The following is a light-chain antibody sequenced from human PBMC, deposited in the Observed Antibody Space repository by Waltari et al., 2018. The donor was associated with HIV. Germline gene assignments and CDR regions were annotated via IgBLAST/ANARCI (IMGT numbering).Light chain of an antibody. J-gene: IGLJ3*02. V-gene: IGLV1-40*03. CDR3: QSYDSSLTAWV. CDR2: TKN. Sequence: HWYQQLPGTAPKLVIYTKNDRPSGVPDRFSGSQSGASASLAITGLQAEDEADYYCQSYDSSLTAWVFGGGTKVTVL.